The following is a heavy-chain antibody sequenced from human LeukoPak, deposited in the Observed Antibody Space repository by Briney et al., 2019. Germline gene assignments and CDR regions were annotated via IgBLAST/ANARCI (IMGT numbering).Heavy chain of an antibody. CDR2: IKSKSDGGTT. V-gene: IGHV3-15*01. CDR1: GFTFSNAW. CDR3: ARGSQRIQLWSPLGY. J-gene: IGHJ4*02. Sequence: GGSLRLSCAASGFTFSNAWMSWVRQTPGKGLEWVGRIKSKSDGGTTDYPAPVKGRFTISRDDSKNTLYLQMNSLKTEDTAVYYCARGSQRIQLWSPLGYWGQGTLVTASS. D-gene: IGHD5-18*01.